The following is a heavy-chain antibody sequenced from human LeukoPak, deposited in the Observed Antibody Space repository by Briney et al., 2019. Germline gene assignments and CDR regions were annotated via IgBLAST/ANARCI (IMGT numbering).Heavy chain of an antibody. CDR1: GYTFTSYD. CDR3: ARGSPPRVYYDRSGYYSYYFDY. Sequence: EASVKVSCKASGYTFTSYDINWVRQATGQGLEWMGWMNPNSGNTGYAQKFQGRVTMTRNTSISTAYMELSSLRSEDTAVYYCARGSPPRVYYDRSGYYSYYFDYWGQGTLVTVSS. V-gene: IGHV1-8*01. D-gene: IGHD3-22*01. J-gene: IGHJ4*02. CDR2: MNPNSGNT.